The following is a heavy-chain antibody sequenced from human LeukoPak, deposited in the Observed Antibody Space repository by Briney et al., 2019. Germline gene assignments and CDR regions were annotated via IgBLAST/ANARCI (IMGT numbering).Heavy chain of an antibody. CDR2: TYYRSKWYS. CDR3: ARARIAVAGLSAFDV. CDR1: GDSVSSTSAL. J-gene: IGHJ3*01. D-gene: IGHD6-19*01. Sequence: SQTLSLTCAISGDSVSSTSALWNWIRQSPSRGLEWLGRTYYRSKWYSDYALSVKSRITINPDSSKNQFSLQLNSVTPGDTAVYYCARARIAVAGLSAFDVWGQGTRVTVSS. V-gene: IGHV6-1*01.